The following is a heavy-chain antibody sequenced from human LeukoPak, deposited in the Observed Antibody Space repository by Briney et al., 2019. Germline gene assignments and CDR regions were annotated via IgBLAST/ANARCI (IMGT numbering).Heavy chain of an antibody. J-gene: IGHJ3*02. CDR1: GLNVSSKY. CDR2: IYSGGGT. Sequence: PGGSLRLSCEASGLNVSSKYMNWVRQAPGKGLEWVSVIYSGGGTDYAKSVKGRFIISRDNSKNTLYLQMNSLRAEDTAVYYCAKGKLFYYYDSSGSYLEDAFDIWGQGTMVTVSS. CDR3: AKGKLFYYYDSSGSYLEDAFDI. V-gene: IGHV3-66*01. D-gene: IGHD3-22*01.